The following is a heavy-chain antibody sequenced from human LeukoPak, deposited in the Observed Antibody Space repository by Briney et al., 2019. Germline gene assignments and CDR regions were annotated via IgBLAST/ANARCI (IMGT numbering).Heavy chain of an antibody. CDR1: GYTFTSKW. J-gene: IGHJ2*01. Sequence: GESLKISCKASGYTFTSKWIGWVRQMPGKGLEWMGIIYPGDSDTRYSPSFRAQVTTSADTSITTAYLQWSSLKAADTAMYYCARQGDLYFDLWGRGTLVTVSS. CDR3: ARQGDLYFDL. CDR2: IYPGDSDT. V-gene: IGHV5-51*01.